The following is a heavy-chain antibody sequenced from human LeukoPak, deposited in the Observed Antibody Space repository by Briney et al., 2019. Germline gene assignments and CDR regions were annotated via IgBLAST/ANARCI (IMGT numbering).Heavy chain of an antibody. CDR1: GGSISGYY. CDR3: ARVVGDYYYYYMDV. Sequence: SETLSLTCTVSGGSISGYYWSWIRQPPGKGLEWIGYIYYSGSTNYNPSLKSRVTISVDTSKNQFSLKLSSVTAADTAVYYCARVVGDYYYYYMDVWGKGTTVTVSS. D-gene: IGHD2-15*01. V-gene: IGHV4-59*01. CDR2: IYYSGST. J-gene: IGHJ6*03.